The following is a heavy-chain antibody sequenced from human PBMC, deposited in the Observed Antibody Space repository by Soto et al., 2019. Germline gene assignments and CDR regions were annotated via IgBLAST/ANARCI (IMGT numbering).Heavy chain of an antibody. J-gene: IGHJ3*02. V-gene: IGHV1-18*04. CDR3: ARGAASYYYDSSGWFAFDI. CDR2: ISAYNGNT. D-gene: IGHD3-22*01. CDR1: GYTFTSYG. Sequence: ASVKVSCKASGYTFTSYGISWVRQAPGQGLEWMGWISAYNGNTNYAQKLQGRVTMTTDTSTSTAYMELRSLRSDDTAVYYCARGAASYYYDSSGWFAFDIWGQGTMVTV.